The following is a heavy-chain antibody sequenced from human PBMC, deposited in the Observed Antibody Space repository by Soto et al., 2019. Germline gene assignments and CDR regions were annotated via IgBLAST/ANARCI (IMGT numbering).Heavy chain of an antibody. CDR2: ISGSGGST. Sequence: EVQLLESGGGLVQPGGSLRLSCAASGFTFSSYAMSWVRQAPGKGLEWVSAISGSGGSTYYADSVKGRFTISRDNSKNTLYLQMNSLRAEDTAVYYCARMVGGCPRYATLDYWGQGTLVTVSS. D-gene: IGHD2-8*01. J-gene: IGHJ4*02. V-gene: IGHV3-23*01. CDR1: GFTFSSYA. CDR3: ARMVGGCPRYATLDY.